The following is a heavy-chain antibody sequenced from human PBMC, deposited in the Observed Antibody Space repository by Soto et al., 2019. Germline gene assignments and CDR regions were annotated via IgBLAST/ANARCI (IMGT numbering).Heavy chain of an antibody. CDR3: TSFSVVTANEH. CDR2: IKSQTDCGTT. J-gene: IGHJ1*01. D-gene: IGHD2-21*02. V-gene: IGHV3-15*07. Sequence: EVHLVESGGGLVKPGGSLRLSCAASGFSFNNAWMTWVRQAPGKVREWVGRIKSQTDCGTTEYGAHVRGRFTISRDDSTNMLFLQMSSLRSEDTAVYYCTSFSVVTANEHWGQGAMVTVSS. CDR1: GFSFNNAW.